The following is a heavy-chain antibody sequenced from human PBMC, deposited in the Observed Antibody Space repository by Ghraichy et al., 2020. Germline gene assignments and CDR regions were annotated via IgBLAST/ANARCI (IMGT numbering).Heavy chain of an antibody. Sequence: SETLSLTCAVSGDSINSIAYYWGWIHQPPGKGLEWIASAHYGATTYYKPSLKSRVIISVDTSKNHLSLKLSSVTAADTAVYFCARQRANYGEWAFDIWGQGTMVTVSS. V-gene: IGHV4-39*07. CDR1: GDSINSIAYY. D-gene: IGHD4-17*01. CDR2: AHYGATT. J-gene: IGHJ3*02. CDR3: ARQRANYGEWAFDI.